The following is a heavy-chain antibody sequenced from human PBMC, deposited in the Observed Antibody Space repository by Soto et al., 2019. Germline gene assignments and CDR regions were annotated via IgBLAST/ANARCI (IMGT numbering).Heavy chain of an antibody. J-gene: IGHJ4*02. Sequence: SETLSLTCTVSGGSISSSSYYWGWIRQPPGKGLEWIGSIYYSGSTYYNPSLKSRVTISVDTSKNQFSLKLSSVTAADTAVYYCARHGFRQWLIDYWGQGTLVTVSS. CDR3: ARHGFRQWLIDY. CDR1: GGSISSSSYY. V-gene: IGHV4-39*01. D-gene: IGHD6-19*01. CDR2: IYYSGST.